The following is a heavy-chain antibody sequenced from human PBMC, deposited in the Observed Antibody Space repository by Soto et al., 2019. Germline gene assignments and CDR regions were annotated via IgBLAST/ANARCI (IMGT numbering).Heavy chain of an antibody. CDR2: IYYSGST. CDR1: GGSVSSGSYY. V-gene: IGHV4-61*01. CDR3: ARGPVTTGYYYGMDV. J-gene: IGHJ6*02. Sequence: SETLSLTCTVSGGSVSSGSYYWSWIRQPPGKGLEWIGYIYYSGSTNYNPSLKSRVTISVDTSKNQFSLKLSSVTAADTAVYYCARGPVTTGYYYGMDVWGQGTTVTVSS. D-gene: IGHD4-4*01.